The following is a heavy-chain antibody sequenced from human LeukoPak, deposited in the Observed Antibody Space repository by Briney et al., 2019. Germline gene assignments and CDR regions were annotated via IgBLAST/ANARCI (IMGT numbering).Heavy chain of an antibody. CDR1: GGSISSYY. V-gene: IGHV4-4*07. CDR2: IYTSGST. Sequence: SETLSLTYTVSGGSISSYYWSWIRQPAGKGLEWIGRIYTSGSTNYNPSLKSRVTMSVDTSKNQFSLKLSSVTAADTAVYYCAQSSSPFYFYYMDVWGKGTTVTVSS. J-gene: IGHJ6*03. CDR3: AQSSSPFYFYYMDV. D-gene: IGHD6-13*01.